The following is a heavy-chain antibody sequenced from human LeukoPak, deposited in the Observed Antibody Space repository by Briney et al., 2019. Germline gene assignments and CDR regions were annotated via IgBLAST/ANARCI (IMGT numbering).Heavy chain of an antibody. CDR2: INPNSGGT. CDR1: GYTFTGYY. Sequence: ASVKVSCKASGYTFTGYYMHWVRQVPGQGLEWMGWINPNSGGTDYAQKFQGRVTMTRDTSISTAYMELSRLRSDDTAVYYCARDRIVVVTASQGYYYGMDVWGQGTTVTVSS. D-gene: IGHD2-21*02. J-gene: IGHJ6*02. V-gene: IGHV1-2*02. CDR3: ARDRIVVVTASQGYYYGMDV.